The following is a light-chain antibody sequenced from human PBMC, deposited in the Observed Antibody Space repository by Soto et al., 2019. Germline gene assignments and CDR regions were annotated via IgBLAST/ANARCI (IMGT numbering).Light chain of an antibody. CDR2: EVI. CDR1: SSDIGTYNS. V-gene: IGLV2-14*01. CDR3: CSYTSTYTLV. J-gene: IGLJ3*02. Sequence: QSALTQPASVSGSPGQSITISCTGTSSDIGTYNSVSWYQHHPGKAPKLLIFEVIDRPSGVSDRFSGSKSGNTASLTISGLRPEDEADYYCCSYTSTYTLVFGGGTKVTVL.